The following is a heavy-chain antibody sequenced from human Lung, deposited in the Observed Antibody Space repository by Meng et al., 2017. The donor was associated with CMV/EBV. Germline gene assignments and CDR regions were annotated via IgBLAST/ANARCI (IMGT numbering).Heavy chain of an antibody. V-gene: IGHV3-11*05. CDR1: GFTFRDYY. D-gene: IGHD1-26*01. J-gene: IGHJ4*02. Sequence: QVQLVESGGGLVQPGGALRLSCAASGFTFRDYYMSWVRQAPGKGLEWVSYISSTSNFINYADSVRGRFTISRDNARSSVYLQMNSLRAEDTAVYYCVRDSGLLPDYWGQGILVTVSS. CDR3: VRDSGLLPDY. CDR2: ISSTSNFI.